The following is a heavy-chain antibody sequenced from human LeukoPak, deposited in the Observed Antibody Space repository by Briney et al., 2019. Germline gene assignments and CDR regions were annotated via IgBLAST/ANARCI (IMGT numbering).Heavy chain of an antibody. Sequence: GGSLRLSCAASGFTFSSYAMSWVRQAPGKGLEWVSAISGSGGGTYYADSVKGRFTISRDNSKNTLYLQMNSLRAEDTAVYYCAKLSDSSVRFDYWGQGTLVTVSS. CDR1: GFTFSSYA. V-gene: IGHV3-23*01. D-gene: IGHD3-22*01. CDR3: AKLSDSSVRFDY. CDR2: ISGSGGGT. J-gene: IGHJ4*02.